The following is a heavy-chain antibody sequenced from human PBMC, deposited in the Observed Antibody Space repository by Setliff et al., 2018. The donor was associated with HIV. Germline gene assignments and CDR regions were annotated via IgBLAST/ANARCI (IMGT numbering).Heavy chain of an antibody. V-gene: IGHV1-2*06. Sequence: ASVKVSCKASGYIFTGYYIHWVRQAPGQGLEWMGRINPDTGDTNYAQKFQGRVTLTRDTSISTAHMELSRLRSADTAVYYCAREIGDYFSPHGYFENWGQGTLVTVSS. D-gene: IGHD3-10*01. CDR3: AREIGDYFSPHGYFEN. J-gene: IGHJ4*02. CDR1: GYIFTGYY. CDR2: INPDTGDT.